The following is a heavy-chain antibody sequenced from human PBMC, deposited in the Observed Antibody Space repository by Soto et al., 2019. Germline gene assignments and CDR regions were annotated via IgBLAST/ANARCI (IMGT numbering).Heavy chain of an antibody. D-gene: IGHD3-16*02. CDR1: GGSISSYY. Sequence: SETLSLTCTVSGGSISSYYWSWIRQPPGKGLEWIGYIYYSGSTNYNPSLKSRVTISVDTSKNQFYRKLSSVTAADTAVYYCARGYYDYVWGGYRYGPGAFDIWGQGTMVTVSS. V-gene: IGHV4-59*01. CDR2: IYYSGST. J-gene: IGHJ3*02. CDR3: ARGYYDYVWGGYRYGPGAFDI.